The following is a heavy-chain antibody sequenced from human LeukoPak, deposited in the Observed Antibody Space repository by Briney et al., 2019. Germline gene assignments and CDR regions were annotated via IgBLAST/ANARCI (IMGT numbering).Heavy chain of an antibody. CDR1: GYSISSGYY. Sequence: SETLSLNCTVSGYSISSGYYWGWIRQSPGKGLEWIGIMYHSGITHYNPSLKSRLTMSMDTSKNQFSLILSSVTAADTAVYYCARSGFATGWPFDYWGQGNLVTVSS. V-gene: IGHV4-38-2*02. CDR3: ARSGFATGWPFDY. J-gene: IGHJ4*02. CDR2: MYHSGIT. D-gene: IGHD6-19*01.